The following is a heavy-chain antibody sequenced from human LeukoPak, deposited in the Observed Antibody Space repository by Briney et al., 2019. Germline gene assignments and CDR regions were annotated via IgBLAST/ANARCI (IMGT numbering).Heavy chain of an antibody. V-gene: IGHV1-69*01. CDR3: AREASSSWSGFDY. CDR2: IIPTFGTA. J-gene: IGHJ4*02. D-gene: IGHD6-13*01. CDR1: GGTFSSYA. Sequence: SSVKVSCKASGGTFSSYASSWVGQAPGQGREWMGGIIPTFGTANYAQKFQGRVTITADESTSTAYMELSSQRSEDTAVYYCAREASSSWSGFDYWGQGTLVTVSS.